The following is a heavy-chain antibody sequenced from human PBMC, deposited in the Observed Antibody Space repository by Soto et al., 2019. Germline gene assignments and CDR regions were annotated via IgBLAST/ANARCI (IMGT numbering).Heavy chain of an antibody. J-gene: IGHJ6*02. D-gene: IGHD5-12*01. CDR3: ARDGMSGYIVATISNSYYGMDV. CDR1: GGTFSSYA. CDR2: IIPIFGTA. Sequence: QVQLVQSGAEVKKPGSSVKVSCKASGGTFSSYAISWVRQAPGQGLEWMGGIIPIFGTANYAQKFQGRVTITADESTSTAYMELSSLRSEDTAVYYCARDGMSGYIVATISNSYYGMDVWGQGTTVTVSS. V-gene: IGHV1-69*01.